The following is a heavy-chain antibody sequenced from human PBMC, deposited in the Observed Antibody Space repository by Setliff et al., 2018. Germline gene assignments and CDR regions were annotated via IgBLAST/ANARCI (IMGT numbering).Heavy chain of an antibody. V-gene: IGHV4-39*07. Sequence: PSETLSLTCTVSGGSISSSSYYWGWIRQPPGKGLEWIGSIYYSGSTYYNPSFKSRVTISVDTSKNQFSLKLSSVTAADTAVYYCARRATYYNFWSGYYDYWGQGTLVTVSS. D-gene: IGHD3-3*01. CDR2: IYYSGST. CDR3: ARRATYYNFWSGYYDY. J-gene: IGHJ4*02. CDR1: GGSISSSSYY.